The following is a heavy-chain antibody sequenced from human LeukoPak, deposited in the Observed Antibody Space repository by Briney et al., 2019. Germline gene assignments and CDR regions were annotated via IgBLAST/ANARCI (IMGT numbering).Heavy chain of an antibody. CDR1: GFTFSGSA. CDR2: IRSKVNSYAT. D-gene: IGHD6-13*01. CDR3: ARGGGYSSSWHISNVDY. J-gene: IGHJ4*02. Sequence: GGSLRLSCAASGFTFSGSAMHWVRQASGKGLEWVGGIRSKVNSYATAYAASVKGRFTISRDNAKNSLSLQMNSLTAEDTAVYYCARGGGYSSSWHISNVDYWGQGTLVTVSS. V-gene: IGHV3-73*01.